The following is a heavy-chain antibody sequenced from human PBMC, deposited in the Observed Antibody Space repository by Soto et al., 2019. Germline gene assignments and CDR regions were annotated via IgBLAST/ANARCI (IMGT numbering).Heavy chain of an antibody. CDR3: AREEPYCSSTSCYNWFDP. V-gene: IGHV4-59*01. CDR2: IYYSGST. J-gene: IGHJ5*02. CDR1: GGSISSYY. Sequence: SETLSLTCTVSGGSISSYYWSWIRQPPGKGLEWIGYIYYSGSTNYNPSLKSRVTISVDTSKNQFSLKLSSVTAADTAVYYCAREEPYCSSTSCYNWFDPWGQGTLVTVSS. D-gene: IGHD2-2*01.